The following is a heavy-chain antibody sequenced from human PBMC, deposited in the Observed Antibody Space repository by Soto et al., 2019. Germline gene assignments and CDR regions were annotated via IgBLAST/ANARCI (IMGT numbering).Heavy chain of an antibody. D-gene: IGHD3-10*01. V-gene: IGHV1-8*01. Sequence: QVQLVQSGAEVKKPGASVKVSCKASGYTFTSYDINWVRQAAGQGLEWMGWMNPNSGNTGYAQKFQGRVTVTTTTSISTVYMELNSLTSEDTAVYYCARGIRGSWSYYPDYWGQGTLVAVSS. J-gene: IGHJ4*02. CDR2: MNPNSGNT. CDR1: GYTFTSYD. CDR3: ARGIRGSWSYYPDY.